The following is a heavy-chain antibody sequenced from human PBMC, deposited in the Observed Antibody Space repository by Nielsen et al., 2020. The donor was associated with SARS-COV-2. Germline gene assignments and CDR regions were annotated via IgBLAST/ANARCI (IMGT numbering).Heavy chain of an antibody. CDR1: GFTFSDYY. J-gene: IGHJ6*03. V-gene: IGHV3-11*06. CDR2: ISSSSSYT. D-gene: IGHD2-2*01. Sequence: GESLKISCAASGFTFSDYYMSWIRQAPGKGLEWVSYISSSSSYTNYADSVKGRFTISRDNAKNSLYLQMNSLRAEDTAVYYCARVVVPAAHILYYYYYMDVWGKGTTVTVSS. CDR3: ARVVVPAAHILYYYYYMDV.